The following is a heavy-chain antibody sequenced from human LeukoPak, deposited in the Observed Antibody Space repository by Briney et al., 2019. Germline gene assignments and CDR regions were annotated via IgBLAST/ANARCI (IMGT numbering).Heavy chain of an antibody. D-gene: IGHD3-22*01. CDR3: ARHNYYDSSGYYPLGY. CDR2: IYYSGST. CDR1: GGSTTNYY. Sequence: SETLSLTCTVSGGSTTNYYWSWIRQPPGKGLEWIGYIYYSGSTSYNPSLKSRVTISIDTSKNQFSLKLSSVTAADTAVYYCARHNYYDSSGYYPLGYWGQGTLVTVSS. V-gene: IGHV4-59*08. J-gene: IGHJ4*02.